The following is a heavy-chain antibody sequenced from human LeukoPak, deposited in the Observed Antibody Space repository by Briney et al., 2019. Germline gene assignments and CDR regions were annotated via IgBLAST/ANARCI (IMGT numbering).Heavy chain of an antibody. CDR1: GGSISSSGYY. Sequence: SETLSLTCTVSGGSISSSGYYWGWIRQPPGRGLEWIGSIYYNGITYYNPSLKSRVTISVDTSKNQFSLKLSSVTAADTAVYYCTSAGDYGGRAGDYWGQGTLVTASS. D-gene: IGHD4-23*01. CDR3: TSAGDYGGRAGDY. J-gene: IGHJ4*02. V-gene: IGHV4-39*01. CDR2: IYYNGIT.